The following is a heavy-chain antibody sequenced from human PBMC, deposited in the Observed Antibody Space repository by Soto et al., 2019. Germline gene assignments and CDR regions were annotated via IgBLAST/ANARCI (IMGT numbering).Heavy chain of an antibody. CDR2: IIPILGIA. CDR3: ARDRQLEMATIWRAFDI. D-gene: IGHD5-12*01. Sequence: QVQLVQSGAEVKKPGSSVKVSCKASGGTFRSYTISWVRQAPGQGLEWMGRIIPILGIANYAQKFQGRVTITADKSTTTAYMELSSLRSEDTAVYYCARDRQLEMATIWRAFDIWGQGTMVTVSS. V-gene: IGHV1-69*08. CDR1: GGTFRSYT. J-gene: IGHJ3*02.